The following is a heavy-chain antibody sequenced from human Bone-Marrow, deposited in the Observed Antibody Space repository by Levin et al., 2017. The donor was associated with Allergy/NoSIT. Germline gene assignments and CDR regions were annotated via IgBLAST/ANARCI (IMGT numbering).Heavy chain of an antibody. Sequence: GESLKISCAASGFTFSSYSMNWVRQAPGKGLEWVSYISSSSSTIYYADSVKGRFTISRDNAKNSLYLQMNSLRDEDTAVYYCARTHDSSGTTPFDYWGQGTLVTVSS. V-gene: IGHV3-48*02. D-gene: IGHD3-22*01. J-gene: IGHJ4*02. CDR2: ISSSSSTI. CDR3: ARTHDSSGTTPFDY. CDR1: GFTFSSYS.